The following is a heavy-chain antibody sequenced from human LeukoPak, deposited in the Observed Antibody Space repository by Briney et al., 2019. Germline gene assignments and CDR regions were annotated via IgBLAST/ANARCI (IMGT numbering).Heavy chain of an antibody. CDR3: ATGPSAEYYYMDV. CDR2: ILTSGST. V-gene: IGHV4-4*07. Sequence: SETLSLTCTVSGDSISSHYWSWIRQPAGKGLEWIGRILTSGSTNYNPSLKSRVSMSVDRSSNQFSLKLSSVTAADTAVYYCATGPSAEYYYMDVWGKGTTVTISS. J-gene: IGHJ6*03. CDR1: GDSISSHY.